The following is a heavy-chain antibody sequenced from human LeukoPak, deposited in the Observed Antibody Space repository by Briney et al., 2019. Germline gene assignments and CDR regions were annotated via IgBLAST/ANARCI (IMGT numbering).Heavy chain of an antibody. V-gene: IGHV3-33*01. CDR3: ARGGGLWFDY. CDR2: IWYDGSKK. Sequence: PGRPLRLSCAASGFTFSSDGMHWVCQAPGKGLEWVALIWYDGSKKYYADSVKGRFTISRDNAKNSLYLQMNSLRAEDTAVYYCARGGGLWFDYWGQGTLVTVSS. CDR1: GFTFSSDG. D-gene: IGHD4/OR15-4a*01. J-gene: IGHJ4*02.